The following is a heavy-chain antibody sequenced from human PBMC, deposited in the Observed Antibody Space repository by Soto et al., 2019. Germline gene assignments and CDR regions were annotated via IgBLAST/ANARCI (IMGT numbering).Heavy chain of an antibody. CDR2: IKSKTDGGTT. Sequence: GGSLRLSCAASGFTFSNAWMSWVRQAPGKGLEWVGRIKSKTDGGTTDYAAPVKGRFTISRDDSKNTLYLQMNSLKTEDTAVYYCTTDINDYSSYYFDYWGQGTLVTVSS. D-gene: IGHD4-17*01. J-gene: IGHJ4*02. CDR3: TTDINDYSSYYFDY. V-gene: IGHV3-15*01. CDR1: GFTFSNAW.